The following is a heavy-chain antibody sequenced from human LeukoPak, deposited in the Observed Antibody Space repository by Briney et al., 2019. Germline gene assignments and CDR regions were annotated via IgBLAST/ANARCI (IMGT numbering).Heavy chain of an antibody. CDR1: GFTFSGNW. Sequence: PGGSLRLSCAASGFTFSGNWMSWVRQAPGKGLEWVANITQDGSEKNYVDSVKGRFTISRDNAKNSLYLQMNSLRVEDTAVYYCTRDRSRAEDDWGQGTLVTVSS. V-gene: IGHV3-7*01. J-gene: IGHJ4*02. D-gene: IGHD1-14*01. CDR2: ITQDGSEK. CDR3: TRDRSRAEDD.